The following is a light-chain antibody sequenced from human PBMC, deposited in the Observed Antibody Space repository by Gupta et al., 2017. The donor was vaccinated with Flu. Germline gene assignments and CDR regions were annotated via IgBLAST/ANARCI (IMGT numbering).Light chain of an antibody. CDR1: QSVLYSSNNKNY. CDR3: QQDYTTPFT. V-gene: IGKV4-1*01. CDR2: WAS. J-gene: IGKJ3*01. Sequence: DIMMTQSPDSLAVSLGERATINCKSSQSVLYSSNNKNYLTWYQQKPGQPPKLLIYWASTRESGVPDRFSGSGSGTDFTLTISSLQAEDVAVYYCQQDYTTPFTFGHGTKVDIK.